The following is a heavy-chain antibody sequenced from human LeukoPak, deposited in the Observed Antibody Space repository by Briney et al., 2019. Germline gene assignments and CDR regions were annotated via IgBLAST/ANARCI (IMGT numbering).Heavy chain of an antibody. CDR1: GYTFNDYY. CDR2: INPNTGGT. J-gene: IGHJ5*02. Sequence: ASVKVSCKASGYTFNDYYMHWVRQAPGQGLEWMGWINPNTGGTDYIQKFQGRVTMTRDTSISTAYMELNSLRSDDTAVYYCVRVVRRAAAHAGNWFDPWGQGTLVTVSS. V-gene: IGHV1-2*02. CDR3: VRVVRRAAAHAGNWFDP. D-gene: IGHD6-13*01.